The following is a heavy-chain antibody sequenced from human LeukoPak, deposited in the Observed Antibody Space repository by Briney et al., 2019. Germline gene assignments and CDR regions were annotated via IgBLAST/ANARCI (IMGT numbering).Heavy chain of an antibody. J-gene: IGHJ4*02. V-gene: IGHV4-30-2*01. CDR1: GDSINGNGYY. Sequence: SETLSLTCTVSGDSINGNGYYWNWIRQPPGKGLEWIGYISHSGSTYFHPSLKTRVTISLDRSKNQFSLNLTSVTAADTAVYYCARGFTADWGQGTLVTVSS. CDR2: ISHSGST. CDR3: ARGFTAD.